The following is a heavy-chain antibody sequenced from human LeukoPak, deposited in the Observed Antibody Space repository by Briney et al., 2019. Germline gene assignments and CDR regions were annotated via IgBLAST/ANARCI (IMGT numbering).Heavy chain of an antibody. CDR3: AKDEAPDYGGSLDYFDY. J-gene: IGHJ4*02. V-gene: IGHV3-30*02. CDR1: GFTFSSYG. Sequence: PGGSLRLSCAASGFTFSSYGMHWVRQAPGKGLEWVAFIRYDGSNKYYADSVKGRFTISRDNSKNTLYLQMNSLRAEDTAVYYCAKDEAPDYGGSLDYFDYWGQGTLVTVSS. CDR2: IRYDGSNK. D-gene: IGHD4-23*01.